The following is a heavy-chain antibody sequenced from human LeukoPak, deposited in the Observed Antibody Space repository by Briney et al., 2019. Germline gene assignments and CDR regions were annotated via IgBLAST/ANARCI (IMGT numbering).Heavy chain of an antibody. CDR1: GGSISSSSYY. CDR2: IYYSGST. Sequence: PSETLSLTCAVSGGSISSSSYYWGWIRQSPGKGLELIGNIYYSGSTYYNPSLRGRVTMSVDTSQNLFSLRLSSVTAADTAVYHCARHVLTGSYGRGFIDYWGQGTQVTVSS. D-gene: IGHD1-26*01. CDR3: ARHVLTGSYGRGFIDY. V-gene: IGHV4-39*01. J-gene: IGHJ4*02.